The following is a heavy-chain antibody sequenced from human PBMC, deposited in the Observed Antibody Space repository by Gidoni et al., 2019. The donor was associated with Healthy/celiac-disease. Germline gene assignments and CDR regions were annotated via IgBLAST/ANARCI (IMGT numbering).Heavy chain of an antibody. CDR3: ASSTVTTDDDAFDI. J-gene: IGHJ3*02. Sequence: EVQLVETGGGLIQPGGSLRLSCAASGFTVSSNYMSWVRQAPGKGLEWVSVIYSGGSTYYADSVKGRFTISRDNSKNTLYLQMNSLRAEDTAVYYCASSTVTTDDDAFDIWGQGTMVTVSS. CDR2: IYSGGST. D-gene: IGHD4-17*01. CDR1: GFTVSSNY. V-gene: IGHV3-53*02.